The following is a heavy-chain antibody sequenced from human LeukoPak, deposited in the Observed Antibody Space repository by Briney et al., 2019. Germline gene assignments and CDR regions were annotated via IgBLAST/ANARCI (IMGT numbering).Heavy chain of an antibody. CDR1: GGSFSGYY. V-gene: IGHV4-34*01. D-gene: IGHD3-22*01. CDR3: ARDGKPMAKKYYYASSGLPSA. CDR2: INHSGST. Sequence: PSETLSLTCAVYGGSFSGYYWSWIRQPPGNGLEWIGEINHSGSTNYNPSLKSRVTISVDTSKNQFSLKLSSVTAADTAVYYCARDGKPMAKKYYYASSGLPSAWGQGTLVTVSS. J-gene: IGHJ5*02.